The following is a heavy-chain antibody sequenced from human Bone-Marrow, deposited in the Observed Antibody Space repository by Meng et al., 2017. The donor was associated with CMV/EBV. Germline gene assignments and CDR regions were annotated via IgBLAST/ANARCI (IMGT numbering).Heavy chain of an antibody. CDR1: GDSVSSDSGA. CDR2: TYYRSQWKT. CDR3: ARAPSGSYPDY. Sequence: SCAISGDSVSSDSGAWNWIRQSPSRGLEWLGRTYYRSQWKTDYAVSVKSRMTIKSDTSKNQFSLQLNSVTPEDTAVYYCARAPSGSYPDYWGQGTLVTVSS. V-gene: IGHV6-1*01. D-gene: IGHD3-16*02. J-gene: IGHJ4*02.